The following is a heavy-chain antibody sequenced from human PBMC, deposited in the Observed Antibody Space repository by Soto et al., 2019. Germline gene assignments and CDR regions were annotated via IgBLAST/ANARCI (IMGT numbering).Heavy chain of an antibody. J-gene: IGHJ4*01. CDR2: TRNKANSYST. D-gene: IGHD1-26*01. CDR1: GFTFSDYY. Sequence: EVQLVESGGGLVQPGGSLRLSCAASGFTFSDYYMDWVRQVPGKGLEWVGRTRNKANSYSTEYAPSVKGRFTISRHDLEHSMYLQMNSLKTEDTAVYYCARDTGGSYDYWGHGALVTVSS. V-gene: IGHV3-72*01. CDR3: ARDTGGSYDY.